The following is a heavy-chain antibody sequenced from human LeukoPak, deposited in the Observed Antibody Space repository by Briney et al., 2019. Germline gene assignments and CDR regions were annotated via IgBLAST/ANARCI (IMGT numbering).Heavy chain of an antibody. D-gene: IGHD3-9*01. J-gene: IGHJ4*02. V-gene: IGHV1-46*01. CDR2: INPSGGST. CDR3: ARVGILGGYDY. CDR1: GYTFTSYY. Sequence: ASVKVSCMASGYTFTSYYMHWVRQAPGQGLEWMGIINPSGGSTSYAQKFQGRVTMTRDTSTSTVYMELSSLRSEDTAVYYCARVGILGGYDYWGQGTLVTVSS.